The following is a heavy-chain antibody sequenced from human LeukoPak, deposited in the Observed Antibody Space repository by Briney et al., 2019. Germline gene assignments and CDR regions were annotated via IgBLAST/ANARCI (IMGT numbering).Heavy chain of an antibody. V-gene: IGHV1-2*02. CDR1: GYTFADFY. Sequence: ASLKVSCKTSGYTFADFYLHWVRQAPGRGLEWMGWIYPKSGGTIYAQKFQGRVTMTRDTSISTTYMDLNRLRSDDTAVYYCARGGGSNFGVITDWGQGTQVTASS. D-gene: IGHD3-3*01. CDR2: IYPKSGGT. CDR3: ARGGGSNFGVITD. J-gene: IGHJ4*02.